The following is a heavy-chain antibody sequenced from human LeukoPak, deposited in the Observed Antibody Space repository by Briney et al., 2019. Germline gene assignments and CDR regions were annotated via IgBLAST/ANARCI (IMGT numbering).Heavy chain of an antibody. D-gene: IGHD3-10*01. CDR1: GTSISSTPYY. Sequence: SETLSLTCTVSGTSISSTPYYWGWIRQPPGKGLEWTATIYYSVSSESTSYNPSLKSRVTMSVDTSKNQLSLKLISVTAADTAVYYCARHTRVGFGDRWGQGTLVTVSS. J-gene: IGHJ5*02. CDR3: ARHTRVGFGDR. CDR2: IYYSVSSEST. V-gene: IGHV4-39*01.